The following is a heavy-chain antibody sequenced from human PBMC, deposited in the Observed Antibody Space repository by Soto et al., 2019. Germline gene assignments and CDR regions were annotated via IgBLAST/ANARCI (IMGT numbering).Heavy chain of an antibody. CDR3: ARDRRRGLDYGDYSN. Sequence: GGSLRLSCAASGFTFSSYAMHWVRQAPGKGLEWVAVISYDGSNKYYADSVKGRFTISRDNSKNTLYLQMNSLRAEDTAVYYCARDRRRGLDYGDYSNWGQGTLVTVSS. CDR2: ISYDGSNK. J-gene: IGHJ4*02. V-gene: IGHV3-30-3*01. CDR1: GFTFSSYA. D-gene: IGHD4-17*01.